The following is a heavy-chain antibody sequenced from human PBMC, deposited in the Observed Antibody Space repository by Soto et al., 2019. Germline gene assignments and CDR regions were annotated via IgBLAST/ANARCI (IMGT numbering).Heavy chain of an antibody. CDR1: GFTFDDYA. CDR3: AKDIRGNGYGAFDI. J-gene: IGHJ3*02. CDR2: ISWNSGSI. D-gene: IGHD3-16*01. V-gene: IGHV3-9*01. Sequence: GGSLRLSCAASGFTFDDYAMHWVRQAPGKGLEWVSGISWNSGSIGYADSVKSRFTISRDNAKNSLYLQMNSLRAEDTALYYCAKDIRGNGYGAFDIWGQGTMVTVSS.